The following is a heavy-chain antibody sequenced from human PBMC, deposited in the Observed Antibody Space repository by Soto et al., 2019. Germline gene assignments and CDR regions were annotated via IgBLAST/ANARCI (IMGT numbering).Heavy chain of an antibody. Sequence: EVQLVESGGGLVQPGGSLRLSCAASGFTFTNYWMNWVRQPRGKGLEWVANIKHLESEKFYVGSVRGRFTISRDNAKNSVYLQMDSLRAEDTAVYYCARHAYNFLTFDSWGQGTLVTVSS. CDR3: ARHAYNFLTFDS. CDR2: IKHLESEK. V-gene: IGHV3-7*01. CDR1: GFTFTNYW. J-gene: IGHJ4*02. D-gene: IGHD1-1*01.